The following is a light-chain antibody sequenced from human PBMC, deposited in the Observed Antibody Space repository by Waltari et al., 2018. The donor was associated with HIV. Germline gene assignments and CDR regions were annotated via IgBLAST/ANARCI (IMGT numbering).Light chain of an antibody. CDR1: SGSVYTSYY. V-gene: IGLV8-61*01. Sequence: QTVVTQGPSFSVSPGGTVTPTYGLSSGSVYTSYYPSWYQQTPGQAPRTLIYNTNTRSSGVPDRFSGSILGNKAALTIAGAQADDESDYYCVLYMGSGISVFGGGTKLTVL. CDR3: VLYMGSGISV. CDR2: NTN. J-gene: IGLJ3*02.